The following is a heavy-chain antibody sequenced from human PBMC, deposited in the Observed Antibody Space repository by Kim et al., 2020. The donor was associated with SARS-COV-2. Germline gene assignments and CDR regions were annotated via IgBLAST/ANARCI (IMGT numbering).Heavy chain of an antibody. V-gene: IGHV3-9*01. J-gene: IGHJ3*02. D-gene: IGHD6-13*01. CDR2: ISWNSGSI. CDR1: GFTFDDYA. CDR3: AKDIAAAGIGAFDI. Sequence: GGSLRLSCAASGFTFDDYAMHWVRQAPGKGLEWVSGISWNSGSIGYADSVKGRFTISRDNAKNSLYLQMNSLRAEDTALYYCAKDIAAAGIGAFDIWGQGTMVTVSS.